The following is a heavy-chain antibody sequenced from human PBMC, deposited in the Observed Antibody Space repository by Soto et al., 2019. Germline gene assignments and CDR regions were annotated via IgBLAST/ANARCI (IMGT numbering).Heavy chain of an antibody. CDR3: GRVPRFSFPTSDSLDQ. J-gene: IGHJ4*02. Sequence: QVHLVQSGTEVRQPGSSVTVSCKVSGGTFSTYTISWVRQAPGQGLQWMGGITPILRETTYAQNFQGRVSITADISATTAYMEVSDLTSEDTAVYYCGRVPRFSFPTSDSLDQWGQGTRVTVSS. CDR2: ITPILRET. D-gene: IGHD2-15*01. CDR1: GGTFSTYT. V-gene: IGHV1-69*06.